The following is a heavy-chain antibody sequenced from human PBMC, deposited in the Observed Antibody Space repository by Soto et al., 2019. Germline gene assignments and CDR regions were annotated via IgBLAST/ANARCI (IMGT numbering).Heavy chain of an antibody. D-gene: IGHD3-10*01. CDR2: SSYNGGT. J-gene: IGHJ4*02. V-gene: IGHV4-39*01. Sequence: KPSETLSLTCTVSTDSSSFTNSYGGWIRQPPGKGLQWIGSSSYNGGTFYNPSLKGRVVISFDTSKKQSSLQVTSVTAADTAVYFCARHRIEVVWRGFDFWGQGSPVAVSS. CDR1: TDSSSFTNSY. CDR3: ARHRIEVVWRGFDF.